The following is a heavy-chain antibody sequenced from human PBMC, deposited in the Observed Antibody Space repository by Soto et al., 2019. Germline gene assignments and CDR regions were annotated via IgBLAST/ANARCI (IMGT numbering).Heavy chain of an antibody. D-gene: IGHD2-2*01. J-gene: IGHJ4*01. CDR1: GGSVTNDNSY. CDR2: IYFGGTT. CDR3: ARGSSSEGPVQMTFDY. V-gene: IGHV4-31*03. Sequence: PSETLSLTCSVSGGSVTNDNSYWTWIRLHPGKGLEWIGYIYFGGTTYYSPSLKSRVSISADTSKNLFFLRLSSVTAADTAMYYCARGSSSEGPVQMTFDYWGQGTQVTVSS.